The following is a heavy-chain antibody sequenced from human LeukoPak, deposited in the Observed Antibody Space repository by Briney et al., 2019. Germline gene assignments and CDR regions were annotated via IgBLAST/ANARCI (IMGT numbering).Heavy chain of an antibody. D-gene: IGHD3-22*01. Sequence: GGSLRLSCAASGFTFSIYAMSWVRQPPRKGLEWVSSLSSKGELTFYADSVKGRFTISRDNSESTLYLQMNILRAEDTAIYDCTRDRPNYYGSDGHYYRRNGDYWGQGTLVTVSS. CDR2: LSSKGELT. CDR1: GFTFSIYA. V-gene: IGHV3-23*01. CDR3: TRDRPNYYGSDGHYYRRNGDY. J-gene: IGHJ4*02.